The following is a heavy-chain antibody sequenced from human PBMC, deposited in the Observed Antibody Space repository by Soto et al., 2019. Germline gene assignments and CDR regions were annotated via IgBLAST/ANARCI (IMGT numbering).Heavy chain of an antibody. V-gene: IGHV3-30-3*01. CDR2: ISYDGSNI. D-gene: IGHD3-22*01. CDR1: GFTFSSYA. CDR3: ARIVYDSSGYREDAFDI. J-gene: IGHJ3*02. Sequence: QVQLVESGGGVVQPGRSLRLSCAASGFTFSSYAMHWVRQAPGKGLEWVAVISYDGSNIYYADSVKGRFTISRDNSKNTLYLQMNSLRAEDTAVYYCARIVYDSSGYREDAFDIWGQGTMVTVSS.